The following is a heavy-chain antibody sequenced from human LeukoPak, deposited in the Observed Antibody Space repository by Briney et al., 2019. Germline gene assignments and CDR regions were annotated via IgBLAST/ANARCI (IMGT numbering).Heavy chain of an antibody. Sequence: PGGSLRLSCAASGFTFNSYAMSWVRQAPGKGLEWVSAISGSGGSTYYAHSVKGRFTISRDNSKNTLYLQMNSLRAEDTAVYYCAKDLGPFPGIAADWGQGTLVTVSS. CDR3: AKDLGPFPGIAAD. CDR1: GFTFNSYA. CDR2: ISGSGGST. J-gene: IGHJ4*02. D-gene: IGHD6-25*01. V-gene: IGHV3-23*01.